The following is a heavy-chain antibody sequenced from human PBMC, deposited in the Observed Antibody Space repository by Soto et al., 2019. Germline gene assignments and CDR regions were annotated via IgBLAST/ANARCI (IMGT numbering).Heavy chain of an antibody. CDR2: FRSSGDDGTT. CDR1: GFTFSSYS. V-gene: IGHV3-23*01. Sequence: GGSLRLSCAASGFTFSSYSMSWVRQAPGKGLEWVSGFRSSGDDGTTYYADSVKGRFTISRDNSKNALFLQMDNLRAEDTAIYYCAKKVNSGPGSQYFDYWGQGTLVTVSS. CDR3: AKKVNSGPGSQYFDY. J-gene: IGHJ4*02. D-gene: IGHD3-10*01.